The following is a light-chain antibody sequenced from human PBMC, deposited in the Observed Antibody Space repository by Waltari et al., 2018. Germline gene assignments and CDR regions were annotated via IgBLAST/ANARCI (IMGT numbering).Light chain of an antibody. V-gene: IGLV2-23*02. CDR3: CSYSRSTTFVI. CDR2: EVS. CDR1: SRDVGTYNL. Sequence: QSALTQPASVSGSPGQSITISCTGTSRDVGTYNLVSWYKQHPGKAPKLLISEVSERPSGVSDRFSASKSADTASLTISGLQAEDEADYYCCSYSRSTTFVIFGGGTKLTVL. J-gene: IGLJ2*01.